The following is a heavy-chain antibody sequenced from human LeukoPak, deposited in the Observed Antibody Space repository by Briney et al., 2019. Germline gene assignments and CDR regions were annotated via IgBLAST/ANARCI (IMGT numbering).Heavy chain of an antibody. J-gene: IGHJ3*02. V-gene: IGHV4-38-2*01. Sequence: SETLSLTCVVSGYSINNGYYWGWIRQTPGKGLEWIGSMYYNRDTYYNPSLSSRVIMSIDTSKNVFSLKLNSVTAADTAVYYCEKTVYYYDSSVYFDVFDIWGKGKMVAVSS. CDR1: GYSINNGYY. CDR2: MYYNRDT. CDR3: EKTVYYYDSSVYFDVFDI. D-gene: IGHD3-22*01.